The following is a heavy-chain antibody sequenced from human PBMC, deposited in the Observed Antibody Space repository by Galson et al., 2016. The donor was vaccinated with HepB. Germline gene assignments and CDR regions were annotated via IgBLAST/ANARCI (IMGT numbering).Heavy chain of an antibody. CDR1: GDSVSSNSAA. J-gene: IGHJ6*02. Sequence: CAISGDSVSSNSAAWNWIRQSPSRGLEWLGRTYYRSKWYNDYAVSVESRITINPDTSKNQVSLQLNSVTPEDTAVYYCARERLRYFDGLRNRYYNFGMDVGGQGTTVTVSS. CDR3: ARERLRYFDGLRNRYYNFGMDV. V-gene: IGHV6-1*01. CDR2: TYYRSKWYN. D-gene: IGHD3-9*01.